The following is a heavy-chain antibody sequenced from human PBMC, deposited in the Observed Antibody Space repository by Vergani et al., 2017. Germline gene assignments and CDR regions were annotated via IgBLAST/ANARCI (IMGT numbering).Heavy chain of an antibody. CDR1: GFTFSSYS. D-gene: IGHD3-16*01. J-gene: IGHJ4*02. Sequence: EVQLVESGGGLVQPGGSLRLSCAASGFTFSSYSMNWVRQAPGKGLEWVSYISSSSSTIYYADSVKGRFTISRDNAKNSLYLQMNSLRAEYTAVYYCARGSEVWFDYWGQGTLVTVSS. CDR3: ARGSEVWFDY. V-gene: IGHV3-48*01. CDR2: ISSSSSTI.